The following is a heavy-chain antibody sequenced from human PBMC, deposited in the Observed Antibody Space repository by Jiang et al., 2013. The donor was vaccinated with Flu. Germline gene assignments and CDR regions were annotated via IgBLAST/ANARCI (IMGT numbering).Heavy chain of an antibody. D-gene: IGHD5-12*01. Sequence: SGAEVKKPGSSVKVSCKASGGTFSSYAISWVRQAPGQGLEWMGRIIPILGIANYAQKFQGRVTITADKSTSTAYMELSSLRSEDTAVYYCAREEATGTLDYWGQGTPGHRLL. V-gene: IGHV1-69*04. CDR2: IIPILGIA. J-gene: IGHJ4*02. CDR3: AREEATGTLDY. CDR1: GGTFSSYA.